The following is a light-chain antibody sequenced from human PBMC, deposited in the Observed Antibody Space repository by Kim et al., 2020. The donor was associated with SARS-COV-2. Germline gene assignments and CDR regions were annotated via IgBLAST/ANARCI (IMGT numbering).Light chain of an antibody. Sequence: QSALTQPASVSGSPGQSITISCTGTSSDVGGYNYVSWYQQHPGKAPKLMIYDVSNRPSGVSNRFSGSKSGNTASLTISGLQAEVEADYYCSSYTSSSTLGFGGGTQLTVL. CDR1: SSDVGGYNY. CDR3: SSYTSSSTLG. J-gene: IGLJ2*01. CDR2: DVS. V-gene: IGLV2-14*03.